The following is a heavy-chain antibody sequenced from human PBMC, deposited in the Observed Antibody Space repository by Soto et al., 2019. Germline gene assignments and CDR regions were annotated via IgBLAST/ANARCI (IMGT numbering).Heavy chain of an antibody. CDR3: TTWRSSSWFDY. CDR2: IFSSDSYA. D-gene: IGHD6-13*01. V-gene: IGHV5-51*03. J-gene: IGHJ4*02. CDR1: GYSFSTYS. Sequence: GESLKISCKGSGYSFSTYSIGWVRQMPGKGLEWMGNIFSSDSYARYSPSFQGQVTISVDRSISTAYLQWSSLKASDTAMYYCTTWRSSSWFDYLGQGTQVTVSS.